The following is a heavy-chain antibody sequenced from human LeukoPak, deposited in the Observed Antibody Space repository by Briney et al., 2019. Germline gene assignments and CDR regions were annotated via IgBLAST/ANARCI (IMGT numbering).Heavy chain of an antibody. J-gene: IGHJ4*02. CDR3: ARIRKRWLQSPTGPVDY. CDR1: GGSISSSSYY. Sequence: SETLSLTCTVSGGSISSSSYYWGWIRQPPGKGLEWIAEINHSGSTNYNPSLKSRVTISVDTSKNQFSLKLSSVTAADTAVYYCARIRKRWLQSPTGPVDYWGQGTLVTVSS. V-gene: IGHV4-39*07. D-gene: IGHD5-24*01. CDR2: INHSGST.